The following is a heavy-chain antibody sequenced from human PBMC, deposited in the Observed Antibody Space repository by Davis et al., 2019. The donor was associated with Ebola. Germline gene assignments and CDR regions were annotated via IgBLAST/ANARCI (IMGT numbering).Heavy chain of an antibody. V-gene: IGHV4-38-2*02. Sequence: SETLSLTCTVSGYSISSGYYWGWIRQPPGKGLEWIGSMYQSGSTYYSPSLKSRVTISVDTSKNQFSLRLRSVTAADTAVYYCARVLGGYESIDYWGQGTLVTVSS. CDR3: ARVLGGYESIDY. CDR1: GYSISSGYY. D-gene: IGHD5-12*01. J-gene: IGHJ4*02. CDR2: MYQSGST.